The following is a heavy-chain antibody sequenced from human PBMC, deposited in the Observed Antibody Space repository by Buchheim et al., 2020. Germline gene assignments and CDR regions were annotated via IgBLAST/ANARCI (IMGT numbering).Heavy chain of an antibody. Sequence: QVQLVESGGGVVQPGRSLRLSCAASGFTFSSYAMHWVRQAPGKGLEWVAVISYDGSNKYYADSVKGRFTISRDNSKNTLYLQMNSLRAEDTPVYYCARSYYYGSGSYPDYWGQGTL. D-gene: IGHD3-10*01. CDR3: ARSYYYGSGSYPDY. J-gene: IGHJ4*02. CDR2: ISYDGSNK. CDR1: GFTFSSYA. V-gene: IGHV3-30*04.